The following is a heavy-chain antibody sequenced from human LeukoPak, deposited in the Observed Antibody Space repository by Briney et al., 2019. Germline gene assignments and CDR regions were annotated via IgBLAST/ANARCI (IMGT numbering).Heavy chain of an antibody. J-gene: IGHJ3*02. CDR3: ASLPCPDSCPRSAFDI. Sequence: GGSLRLSCAASGFTFSSYGMSWVRQAPGKGLEWVSAISGSGGSTYYADSVKGRFTISRDNSKNTLYLQMNSLRAEDTAVYYCASLPCPDSCPRSAFDIWGQGTMVTVSS. V-gene: IGHV3-23*01. CDR1: GFTFSSYG. D-gene: IGHD3-3*01. CDR2: ISGSGGST.